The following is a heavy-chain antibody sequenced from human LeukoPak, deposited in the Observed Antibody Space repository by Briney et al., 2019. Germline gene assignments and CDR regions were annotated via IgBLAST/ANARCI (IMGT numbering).Heavy chain of an antibody. J-gene: IGHJ4*02. CDR1: GYTFTSYG. CDR2: ISAYNGNT. V-gene: IGHV1-18*01. Sequence: ASVKVSCKASGYTFTSYGISWVRQAPGQGLEWMGWISAYNGNTNYAQKLQGRVTMTTDTSTSTAYMELRSLRSDDTVVYYCARVCCVVVVAAPFDYWGQGTLVTVSS. D-gene: IGHD2-15*01. CDR3: ARVCCVVVVAAPFDY.